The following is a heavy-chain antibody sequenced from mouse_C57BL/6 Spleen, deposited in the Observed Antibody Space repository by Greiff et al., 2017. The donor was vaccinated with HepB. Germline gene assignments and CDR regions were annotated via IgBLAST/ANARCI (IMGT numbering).Heavy chain of an antibody. CDR2: IYPGSGST. V-gene: IGHV1-55*01. J-gene: IGHJ2*01. CDR1: GYTFTSYW. Sequence: VQLQQSGAELVKPGASVKMSCKASGYTFTSYWITWVKQRPGQGLEWIGDIYPGSGSTNYNEKFKSKATLTVDTSSSTAYMQLSSLTSEDSAVYYCARLSTTVEYYVDYWGQGTTLTVSS. CDR3: ARLSTTVEYYVDY. D-gene: IGHD1-1*01.